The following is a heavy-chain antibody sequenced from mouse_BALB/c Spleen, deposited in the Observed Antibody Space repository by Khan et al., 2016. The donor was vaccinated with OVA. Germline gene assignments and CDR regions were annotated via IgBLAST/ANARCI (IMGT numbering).Heavy chain of an antibody. J-gene: IGHJ3*01. CDR2: IYPGSGNT. CDR1: GYTFTDYN. V-gene: IGHV1-77*01. Sequence: QVQLQQSGAELARPGASVKLSCKASGYTFTDYNINWVKQRTGQGLEWIGEIYPGSGNTYFNEKFKDKATLTADKSSNTAYMQLSSLTSEDSAVYFYAREWGAWFPYWGQGTLLTVSA. CDR3: AREWGAWFPY.